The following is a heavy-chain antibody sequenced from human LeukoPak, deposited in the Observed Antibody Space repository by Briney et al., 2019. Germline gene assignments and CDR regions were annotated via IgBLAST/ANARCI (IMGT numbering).Heavy chain of an antibody. D-gene: IGHD3-10*01. CDR1: GFTFGIYW. CDR2: MKPDGSET. V-gene: IGHV3-7*01. J-gene: IGHJ4*02. Sequence: PGGSLRLSCAASGFTFGIYWMNWVRQAPGRGLEWVASMKPDGSETNYLDSVKGRFIISRDNAKNSLYLQMNSLRVEDTAIYYCAKARPGDTFDYWGQGTVVTVSS. CDR3: AKARPGDTFDY.